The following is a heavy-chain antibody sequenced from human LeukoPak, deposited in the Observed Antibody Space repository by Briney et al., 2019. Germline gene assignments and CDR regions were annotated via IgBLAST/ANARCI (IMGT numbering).Heavy chain of an antibody. CDR2: INSDGSDT. J-gene: IGHJ4*02. CDR3: AKDRPYYYDSSGYYGY. V-gene: IGHV3-74*01. D-gene: IGHD3-22*01. Sequence: GGSLRLSCSASGFTFSNYWMHWVRQAPGKGLVWVSRINSDGSDTSYADSVKGRFTISRDNSKNTLYLQMNSLRAEDTAVYYCAKDRPYYYDSSGYYGYWGQGTLVTVSS. CDR1: GFTFSNYW.